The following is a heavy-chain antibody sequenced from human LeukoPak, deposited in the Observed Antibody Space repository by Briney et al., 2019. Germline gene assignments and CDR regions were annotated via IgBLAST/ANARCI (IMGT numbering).Heavy chain of an antibody. CDR1: GFTFSSYA. CDR2: ISGSGGST. CDR3: AKVPMAGSWFDP. D-gene: IGHD6-19*01. J-gene: IGHJ5*02. Sequence: GGSLRLSCAASGFTFSSYAMSWARQAPGKGLEWVSAISGSGGSTYYADSVQGRFTISRDNSKNTLYLQMNSLRAEDTAVYYCAKVPMAGSWFDPWGQGTLVTVSS. V-gene: IGHV3-23*01.